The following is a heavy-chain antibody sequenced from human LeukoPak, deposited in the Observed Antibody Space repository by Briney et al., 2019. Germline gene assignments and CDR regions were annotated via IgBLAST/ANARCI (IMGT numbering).Heavy chain of an antibody. CDR1: GTSFSGYY. Sequence: SEPLSLTCTVFGTSFSGYYWSRIRKPPGKGLEWLGEINHSVSTNSNPSLKSRVTISVDPSKNQLSLKLSSVTAADTAVYYCARATWIQLWLIDYWGQGTLVTVSS. CDR3: ARATWIQLWLIDY. CDR2: INHSVST. V-gene: IGHV4-34*01. D-gene: IGHD5-18*01. J-gene: IGHJ4*02.